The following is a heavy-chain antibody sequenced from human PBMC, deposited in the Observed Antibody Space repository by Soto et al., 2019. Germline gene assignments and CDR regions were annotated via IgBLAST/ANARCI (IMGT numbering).Heavy chain of an antibody. CDR3: ARIVGSPRYGPPLYP. CDR2: ISSSSSYI. D-gene: IGHD3-10*01. V-gene: IGHV3-21*01. CDR1: GFTFSSYA. J-gene: IGHJ5*02. Sequence: GGSLRLSCVASGFTFSSYAMNWVRQAPGKGLEWVSAISSSSSYIYYADSVKGRFTISRDNAKNSLYLQMNSLRDEDTAVYYCARIVGSPRYGPPLYPWGQGTLVTVSS.